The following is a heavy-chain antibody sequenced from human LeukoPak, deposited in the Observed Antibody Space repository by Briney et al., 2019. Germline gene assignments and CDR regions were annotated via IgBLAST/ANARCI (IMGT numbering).Heavy chain of an antibody. J-gene: IGHJ6*03. V-gene: IGHV3-74*01. CDR3: ARDPRAYYMDV. CDR2: INSDGSST. Sequence: GGSLRLSRAASGFTFSSYWMHWVRQAPGKGLMWVSRINSDGSSTSYADSVKGRFTISRDNAKNTLYLQMNSLRAEDTAVYYCARDPRAYYMDVWGKGTTVTVSS. D-gene: IGHD3-10*01. CDR1: GFTFSSYW.